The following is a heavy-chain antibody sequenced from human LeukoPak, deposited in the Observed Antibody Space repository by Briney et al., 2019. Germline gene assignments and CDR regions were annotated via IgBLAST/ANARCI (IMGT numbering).Heavy chain of an antibody. J-gene: IGHJ6*02. Sequence: GRSLRLSCAASGFTFDDHAMHWVRQPPGQGLEWVSGINWDSGSIGYADSVKGRFTISRDNAKNTLYLQMNSLRLEDTALYYCAKDVGYSGSTGSLDVWGQGTTVTVSS. CDR1: GFTFDDHA. CDR2: INWDSGSI. D-gene: IGHD1-26*01. CDR3: AKDVGYSGSTGSLDV. V-gene: IGHV3-9*01.